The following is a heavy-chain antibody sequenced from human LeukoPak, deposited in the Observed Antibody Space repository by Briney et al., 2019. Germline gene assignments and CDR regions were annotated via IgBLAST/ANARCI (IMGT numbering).Heavy chain of an antibody. CDR3: ARVSRWDSRGYYYH. D-gene: IGHD3-22*01. CDR2: ISAYNGHT. Sequence: SVKLSCNASGYIFTSDAISWVRQAPGQVLEWMGWISAYNGHTKSGKKWQERVSMTTDTSTSTAYMELRSLRSDDTAVYSCARVSRWDSRGYYYHWGQGTLVTVSS. CDR1: GYIFTSDA. V-gene: IGHV1-18*01. J-gene: IGHJ5*02.